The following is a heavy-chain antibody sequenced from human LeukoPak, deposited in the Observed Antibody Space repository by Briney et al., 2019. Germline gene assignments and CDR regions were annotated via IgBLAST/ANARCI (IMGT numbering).Heavy chain of an antibody. CDR3: AISIDFWSGTRPYYYYYYGMDV. V-gene: IGHV1-69*13. Sequence: GASVKVSCKASGGTFSSYAISWVRQAPGQGLEWMGGIIPISGTANYAQKFQGRVTITADESTSTAYMELSSLRSEDTAVYYCAISIDFWSGTRPYYYYYYGMDVWGQGTTVTVSS. D-gene: IGHD3-3*01. CDR1: GGTFSSYA. CDR2: IIPISGTA. J-gene: IGHJ6*02.